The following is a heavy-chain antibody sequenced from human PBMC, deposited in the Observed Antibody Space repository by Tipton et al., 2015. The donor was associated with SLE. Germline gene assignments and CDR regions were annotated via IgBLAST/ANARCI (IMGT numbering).Heavy chain of an antibody. J-gene: IGHJ3*02. CDR2: INPSGGST. CDR3: ARGDRTHDAFDI. V-gene: IGHV1-46*01. Sequence: QVQLVQSGAEVKKPGASVKVSCKASGYTFTSYYMHWARRAPGQGLEWMGIINPSGGSTSYAQKFQGRVTMTRDTSTSTVYMELSSLRSEDTAVYYCARGDRTHDAFDIWGQGTMVTVSS. CDR1: GYTFTSYY.